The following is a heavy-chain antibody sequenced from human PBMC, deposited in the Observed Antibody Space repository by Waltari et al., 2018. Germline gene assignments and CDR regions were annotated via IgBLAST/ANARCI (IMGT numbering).Heavy chain of an antibody. Sequence: QVQLQQWGAGLLKPSETLSLTCAVYGGSFRGYYWSWIRQPPGKGLEWIGEINHSGSTNYNPSLKSRVTISVDTSKNQFSLKLSSVTAADTAVYYCARPTGRGMDVWGKGTTVTVSS. V-gene: IGHV4-34*01. CDR2: INHSGST. CDR3: ARPTGRGMDV. J-gene: IGHJ6*04. CDR1: GGSFRGYY.